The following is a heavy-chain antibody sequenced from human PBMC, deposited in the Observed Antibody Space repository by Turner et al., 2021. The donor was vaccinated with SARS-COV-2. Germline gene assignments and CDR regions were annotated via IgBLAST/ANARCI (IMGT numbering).Heavy chain of an antibody. CDR1: GFTVSSNY. CDR3: ARQTVN. CDR2: IYSGGTT. J-gene: IGHJ4*02. Sequence: DVQLVESGGGLVQPRGSLRLSCAASGFTVSSNYMSWVRQGPGKGMEWVSVIYSGGTTYYADSVKGRFTISRDNSKNTLYLQMNSLRAEDTAVYYCARQTVNWGQGTLVTVSS. V-gene: IGHV3-66*04.